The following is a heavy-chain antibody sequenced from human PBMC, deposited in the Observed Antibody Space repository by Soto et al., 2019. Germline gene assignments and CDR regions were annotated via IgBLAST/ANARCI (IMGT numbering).Heavy chain of an antibody. CDR3: ARVPSYCSSTSCNNYDSYGMDV. CDR2: ISSSSSYI. V-gene: IGHV3-21*01. D-gene: IGHD2-2*02. Sequence: GRSLRLSWAASGFTFSSYSMNWAGQPPGKGLEWVSSISSSSSYIYYADSVKGRLTISRDNAKNSLYLQMNSLRAEDTAVYYCARVPSYCSSTSCNNYDSYGMDVWGQGTAVTVSS. J-gene: IGHJ6*02. CDR1: GFTFSSYS.